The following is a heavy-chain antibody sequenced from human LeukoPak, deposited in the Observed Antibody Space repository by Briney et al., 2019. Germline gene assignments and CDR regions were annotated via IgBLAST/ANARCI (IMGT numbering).Heavy chain of an antibody. J-gene: IGHJ4*02. V-gene: IGHV3-23*01. CDR3: AKGYYGSGSYGWFDY. CDR2: ISGTGDRT. CDR1: GFTFSSSA. Sequence: GGSLRLSCAASGFTFSSSAMSWVRQAPGKGLEWVSTISGTGDRTYYADSVKGRFTISRDNSKNTLFLHMNSLRAEDTAVYSCAKGYYGSGSYGWFDYWGQGTLVTVSS. D-gene: IGHD3-10*01.